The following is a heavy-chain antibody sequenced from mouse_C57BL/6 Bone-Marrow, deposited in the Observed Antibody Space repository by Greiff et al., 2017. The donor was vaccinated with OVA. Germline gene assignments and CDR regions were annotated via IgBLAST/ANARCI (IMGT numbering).Heavy chain of an antibody. D-gene: IGHD2-2*01. CDR3: ARSLWLLFAY. Sequence: VKLQESGPELVKPGASVKISCKASGYAFSSSWMNWVKQRPGKGLEWIGRIYPGDGDTNYNGKFKGKATLTADKSSSTAYMQLSSLTSEDSAVYFCARSLWLLFAYWGKGTLVTVSA. J-gene: IGHJ3*01. V-gene: IGHV1-82*01. CDR1: GYAFSSSW. CDR2: IYPGDGDT.